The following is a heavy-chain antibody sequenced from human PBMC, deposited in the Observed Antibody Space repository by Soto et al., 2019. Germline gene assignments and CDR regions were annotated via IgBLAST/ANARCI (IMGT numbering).Heavy chain of an antibody. D-gene: IGHD6-19*01. Sequence: PSETLSLTCAVSGGSLSSGGYSWSWIRQPPGKGLEWIGYIYHSGSTYYSPSLKSWVTISVDRSKNQFSLKLSSVTAADTAVYYGAREYSSIFDDWGQGTLVTVS. CDR1: GGSLSSGGYS. J-gene: IGHJ4*02. CDR2: IYHSGST. V-gene: IGHV4-30-2*01. CDR3: AREYSSIFDD.